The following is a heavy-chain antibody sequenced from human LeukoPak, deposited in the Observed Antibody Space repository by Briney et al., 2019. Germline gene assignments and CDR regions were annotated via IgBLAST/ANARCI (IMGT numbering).Heavy chain of an antibody. CDR2: IYYSGST. V-gene: IGHV4-59*01. CDR3: ARHGYSSGSLAWFDP. J-gene: IGHJ5*02. CDR1: GGSISSYX. Sequence: MPSETLSLTCTVAGGSISSYXXSXXXQPPGXXLXWXGYIYYSGSTNYNPSLKSRVTISVDTSKNQFSLKLSSVTAADTAVYYCARHGYSSGSLAWFDPWGQGTQVTVSS. D-gene: IGHD6-19*01.